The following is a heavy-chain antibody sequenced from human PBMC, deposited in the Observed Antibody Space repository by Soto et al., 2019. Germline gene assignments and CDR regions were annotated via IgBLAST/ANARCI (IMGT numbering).Heavy chain of an antibody. J-gene: IGHJ5*02. CDR3: ARSWGLYCSSSRCYSPWFDP. D-gene: IGHD2-2*02. CDR2: ISSSGGSI. CDR1: GFTFNSHE. Sequence: EVQLVESGGGLVQPGGSLRLSCAGSGFTFNSHEMTWVRQAPGKGLEWISSISSSGGSIYYADSVKGRFTVSRDNAKNSLYLQMNSLRSEDTAVSYCARSWGLYCSSSRCYSPWFDPWGRGTLVTVSS. V-gene: IGHV3-48*03.